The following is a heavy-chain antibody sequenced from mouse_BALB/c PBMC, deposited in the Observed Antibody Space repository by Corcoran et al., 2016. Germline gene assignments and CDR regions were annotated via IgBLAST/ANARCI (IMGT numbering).Heavy chain of an antibody. CDR3: ATGLLRHFDY. CDR1: VYTFTSYW. V-gene: IGHV1-7*01. Sequence: QGHLQQSGAKLAQPGASVKMSFKASVYTFTSYWMHWVKQRPGQGLEWIGYINPNTGYTEYNQRFKDKATLRTDKSSSTACMQLSSLTSEDSAVYYCATGLLRHFDYWGQGTTLTVSS. J-gene: IGHJ2*01. CDR2: INPNTGYT. D-gene: IGHD1-1*01.